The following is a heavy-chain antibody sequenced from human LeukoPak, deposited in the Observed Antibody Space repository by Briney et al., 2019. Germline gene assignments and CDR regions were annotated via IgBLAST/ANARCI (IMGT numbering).Heavy chain of an antibody. D-gene: IGHD3-22*01. Sequence: ASVKASFTASGYTFTSYGIRWVRQAPGQGLEWMGWISAYNGNTNYAQKLQSRVRMTTESSTSRAYMELRSLRSDGTAVNYCARAASYYDSSGFDWFDPWGQGTLVTVSS. J-gene: IGHJ5*02. CDR3: ARAASYYDSSGFDWFDP. CDR1: GYTFTSYG. CDR2: ISAYNGNT. V-gene: IGHV1-18*01.